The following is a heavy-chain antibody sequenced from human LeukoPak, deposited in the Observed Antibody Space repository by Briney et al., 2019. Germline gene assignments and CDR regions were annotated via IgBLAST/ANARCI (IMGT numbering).Heavy chain of an antibody. V-gene: IGHV3-21*01. CDR2: ISSLNGHI. Sequence: AGSLTLSCAASGFTFSNYNLNWVRQPPAKGQEWVSSISSLNGHIYYAYSVKSRFTISRDNARNSLYLQMNSLRADDTAVYYCVRDGHVIAYSYYMDVWGKGTTVTVSS. CDR1: GFTFSNYN. CDR3: VRDGHVIAYSYYMDV. D-gene: IGHD2/OR15-2a*01. J-gene: IGHJ6*03.